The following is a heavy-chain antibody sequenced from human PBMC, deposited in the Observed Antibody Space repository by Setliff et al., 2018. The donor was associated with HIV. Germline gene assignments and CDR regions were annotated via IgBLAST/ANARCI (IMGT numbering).Heavy chain of an antibody. V-gene: IGHV1-8*02. Sequence: GASVKVSCKASGYTFGNYDINWVRQAPGQGLEWMGWMNPNSGNTGFAQKFQGRVAMTRDTSTSTAYMELSGLRRDDTALYYCARRIHSISIGGILVLTYSFDYWGQGTRGTVSS. CDR2: MNPNSGNT. J-gene: IGHJ4*02. CDR1: GYTFGNYD. D-gene: IGHD3-16*01. CDR3: ARRIHSISIGGILVLTYSFDY.